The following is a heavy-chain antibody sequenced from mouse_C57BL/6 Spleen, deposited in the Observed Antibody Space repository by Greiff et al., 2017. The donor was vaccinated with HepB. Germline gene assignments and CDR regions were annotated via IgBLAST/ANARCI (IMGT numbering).Heavy chain of an antibody. D-gene: IGHD2-1*01. CDR3: ALATMVKTYYFDY. CDR2: IEPEDGET. Sequence: VQLQQSGAELVKPGASVKLSCTASGFNIKDYYLHWVKQRTEQGLEWMGRIEPEDGETTYAPEFQGKATRTAATSSNTAYLKRSSLTSEDTAVYYCALATMVKTYYFDYWGQGTTLTVSS. V-gene: IGHV14-2*01. CDR1: GFNIKDYY. J-gene: IGHJ2*01.